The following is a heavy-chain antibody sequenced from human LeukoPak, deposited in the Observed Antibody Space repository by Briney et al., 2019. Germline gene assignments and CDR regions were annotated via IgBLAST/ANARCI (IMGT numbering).Heavy chain of an antibody. CDR2: ISWNSGSI. CDR3: AKDNGYGSGSYLDY. Sequence: SLRLSCAASGFTFDDYAMHWVRQAPGKGLEWVSGISWNSGSIGYADSVKGRFTISRDNAKNSLYLQMNSLRAEDTALYYCAKDNGYGSGSYLDYWGQGTLVTVSS. J-gene: IGHJ4*02. D-gene: IGHD3-10*01. V-gene: IGHV3-9*01. CDR1: GFTFDDYA.